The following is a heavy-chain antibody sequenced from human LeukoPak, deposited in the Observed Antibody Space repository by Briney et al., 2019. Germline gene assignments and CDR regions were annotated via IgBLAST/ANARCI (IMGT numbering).Heavy chain of an antibody. CDR3: ARDTRRNAFDV. Sequence: GGSLRPSCAGSGFTFSSYNMNWVRQAPGKGLEWVSYISSSSNTIYYADSVKGRFTISRDSAKNSLYLQMNSLRAEDTAVYYCARDTRRNAFDVWGKGTMVTVSP. J-gene: IGHJ3*01. D-gene: IGHD1-26*01. CDR2: ISSSSNTI. V-gene: IGHV3-48*01. CDR1: GFTFSSYN.